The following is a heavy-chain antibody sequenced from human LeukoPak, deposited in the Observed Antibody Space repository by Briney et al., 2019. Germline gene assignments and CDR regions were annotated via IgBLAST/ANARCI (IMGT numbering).Heavy chain of an antibody. V-gene: IGHV4-61*02. CDR1: GGSISSGSYY. CDR3: ARDRSDYGYYYGMDV. J-gene: IGHJ6*02. Sequence: SQTLSLTCIVSGGSISSGSYYWSWIRQPAGKGLEWIGRIYTSGSTNYNPSLKSRVTISVDTSKNQFSLKLSSVTAADTAVYYCARDRSDYGYYYGMDVWGQGTTVTVSS. D-gene: IGHD1-26*01. CDR2: IYTSGST.